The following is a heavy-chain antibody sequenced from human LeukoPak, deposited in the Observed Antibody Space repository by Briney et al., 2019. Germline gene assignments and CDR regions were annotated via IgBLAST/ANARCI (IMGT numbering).Heavy chain of an antibody. CDR2: IVVGSGNT. CDR3: AASSYLMGAIDY. Sequence: SVKVSCKASGFTFTSSAMQWVRQARGQRLEWIGWIVVGSGNTNYAQKFQERVTITRDMSTSTAYMELSSLRSEDTAVYYCAASSYLMGAIDYWGQGTLVTVSS. D-gene: IGHD1-26*01. CDR1: GFTFTSSA. V-gene: IGHV1-58*02. J-gene: IGHJ4*02.